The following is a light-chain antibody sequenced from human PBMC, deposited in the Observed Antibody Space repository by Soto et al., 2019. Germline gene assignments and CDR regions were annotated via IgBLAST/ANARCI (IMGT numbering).Light chain of an antibody. V-gene: IGKV1-12*01. CDR3: QQYNTYSWT. CDR1: QGISSW. J-gene: IGKJ1*01. CDR2: AAS. Sequence: DIQMTQSPSSVSASVGDRVTISCRSSQGISSWLAWYQQKPGKAPKLLIYAASSLHSGVPSRFSGSGSGTEFTLTISSLQPDDFATYYCQQYNTYSWTFGQGTKVDIK.